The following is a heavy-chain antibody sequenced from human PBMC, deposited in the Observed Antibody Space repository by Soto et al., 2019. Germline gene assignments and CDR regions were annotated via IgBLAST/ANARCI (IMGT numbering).Heavy chain of an antibody. CDR2: INPNSGGT. D-gene: IGHD6-19*01. CDR1: GYTFTGYY. CDR3: AINSPTSSGWYWAGGFDY. Sequence: QVQLVQSGAEVKKPGASVKVSCKASGYTFTGYYMHWVRQATGQGLEWMGWINPNSGGTNYAQTFQGRVTMPGDTSISTDYMEVSRLRSDDKAVYYCAINSPTSSGWYWAGGFDYWGQGTLVTVSS. J-gene: IGHJ4*02. V-gene: IGHV1-2*02.